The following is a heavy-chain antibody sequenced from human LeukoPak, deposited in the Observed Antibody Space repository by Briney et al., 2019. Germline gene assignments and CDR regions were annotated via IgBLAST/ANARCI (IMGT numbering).Heavy chain of an antibody. J-gene: IGHJ4*02. V-gene: IGHV1-69*01. D-gene: IGHD5-24*01. CDR1: GGTFSSYA. CDR2: IIPIFGTA. CDR3: ARDGPMATTKTITPLKY. Sequence: SVKVSCKASGGTFSSYAISWVRQAPGQGLEWMGGIIPIFGTANYAQKFQGRVTITADESTSTAYMELSSLRSEDTAVYYCARDGPMATTKTITPLKYWGQGTLVTVSS.